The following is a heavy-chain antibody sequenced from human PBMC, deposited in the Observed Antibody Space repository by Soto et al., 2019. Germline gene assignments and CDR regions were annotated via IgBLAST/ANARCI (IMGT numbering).Heavy chain of an antibody. Sequence: SETLSLTCTVSGGSINTYHWSWIRQPPGKGLEWIGYIYYSGSTNYNPSLKSRVNISADTSKNQFSLELSSVTAADTALYYCARGYCSGGNCYRPGFDYWGQGTLVTVSS. V-gene: IGHV4-59*01. CDR2: IYYSGST. D-gene: IGHD2-15*01. CDR1: GGSINTYH. J-gene: IGHJ4*02. CDR3: ARGYCSGGNCYRPGFDY.